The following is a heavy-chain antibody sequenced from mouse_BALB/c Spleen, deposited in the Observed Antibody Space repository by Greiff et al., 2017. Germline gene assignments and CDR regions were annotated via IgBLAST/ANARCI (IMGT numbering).Heavy chain of an antibody. CDR2: IYPGGGYT. CDR3: ASKNYYGNYFDY. Sequence: VQLQQSGAELVRPGTSVKISCKASGYTFTNYWLGWVKQRPGHGLEWIGDIYPGGGYTNYNEKFKGKATLTADTSSSTAYMQLSSLTSEDSAVYFCASKNYYGNYFDYWGQGTTLTVSS. J-gene: IGHJ2*01. D-gene: IGHD2-1*01. CDR1: GYTFTNYW. V-gene: IGHV1-63*02.